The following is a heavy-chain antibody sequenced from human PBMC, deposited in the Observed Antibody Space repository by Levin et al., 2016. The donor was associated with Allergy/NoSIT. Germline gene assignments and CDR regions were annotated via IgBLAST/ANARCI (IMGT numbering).Heavy chain of an antibody. CDR2: INHSGST. J-gene: IGHJ6*02. D-gene: IGHD4-23*01. V-gene: IGHV4-34*01. Sequence: WIRQPPGKGLEWIGEINHSGSTNYNPSLKSRVTISVDTSKNQFSLKLSSVTAADTAVYYCARGTTVVTPGYYYYGMDVWGQGTTVTVSS. CDR3: ARGTTVVTPGYYYYGMDV.